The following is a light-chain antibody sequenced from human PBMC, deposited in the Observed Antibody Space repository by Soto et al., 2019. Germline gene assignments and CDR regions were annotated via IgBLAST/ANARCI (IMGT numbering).Light chain of an antibody. CDR2: GAS. V-gene: IGKV1-33*01. J-gene: IGKJ3*01. Sequence: DIQMTQSPSSLSASVGARVSITCQASEDIRTSLSWFQHKPGRAPKILIYGASYLETGVPSRFRGSGSGTDFTLTISSLQPEDIATYNCQHYNNLPPFTFGPGTIVDVK. CDR3: QHYNNLPPFT. CDR1: EDIRTS.